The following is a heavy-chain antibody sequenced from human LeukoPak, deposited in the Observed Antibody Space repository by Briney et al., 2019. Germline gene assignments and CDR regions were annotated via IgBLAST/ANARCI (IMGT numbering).Heavy chain of an antibody. CDR3: ACGVAAAGWLYFDY. V-gene: IGHV4-4*07. Sequence: SQALSLTCTVSGGSITSYYWSWLRQPAGKGLEWIGRIYSSGTTNYNPSLKSRVTMSIDTTQFSLKLSSVTAADTAVYFCACGVAAAGWLYFDYWGQGSLVTVSS. J-gene: IGHJ4*02. CDR2: IYSSGTT. D-gene: IGHD6-13*01. CDR1: GGSITSYY.